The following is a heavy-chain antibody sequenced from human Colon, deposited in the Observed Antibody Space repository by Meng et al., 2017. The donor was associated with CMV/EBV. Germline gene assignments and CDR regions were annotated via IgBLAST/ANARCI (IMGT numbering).Heavy chain of an antibody. Sequence: QVQLQASGPGLVKPSETLSLTCIVSGVSVTSGAYHWSWIRQSPGKGLEWIGYIYDTGITIYNPSLKSRVTIFLETSKNQFSLNLNSMTTADTAVYYCAKSRSSTPGIVDDWGQGTLVTVSS. CDR2: IYDTGIT. J-gene: IGHJ4*02. CDR3: AKSRSSTPGIVDD. D-gene: IGHD2/OR15-2a*01. CDR1: GVSVTSGAYH. V-gene: IGHV4-61*08.